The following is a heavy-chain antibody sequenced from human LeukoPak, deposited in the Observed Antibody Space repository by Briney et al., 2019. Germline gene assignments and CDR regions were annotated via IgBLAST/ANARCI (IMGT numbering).Heavy chain of an antibody. V-gene: IGHV3-7*01. D-gene: IGHD5-12*01. CDR3: ARDSGYSGYDYDY. J-gene: IGHJ4*02. CDR1: GFTFSSYW. CDR2: IKQDGSEK. Sequence: GGSLRLSCAASGFTFSSYWMNWVRQATGKGLEWVAKIKQDGSEKYYVDSVKGRFTISRDNAKNSLYLQMNSLRVEDTAVYYCARDSGYSGYDYDYWGQGTLVTVSS.